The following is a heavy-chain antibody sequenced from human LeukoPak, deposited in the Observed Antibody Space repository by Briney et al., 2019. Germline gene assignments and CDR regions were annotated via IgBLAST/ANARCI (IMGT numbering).Heavy chain of an antibody. CDR2: INHSGST. J-gene: IGHJ4*02. Sequence: SSETLSLTCAVYGGSFSGYYWSWIRQPPGKGLEWIGEINHSGSTNYNPSLKSRVTISVDTSKNQFSLKLSSVTAADTAVYYCAREGDYYYDSSGRIDWGQGTLVTVSS. D-gene: IGHD3-22*01. CDR3: AREGDYYYDSSGRID. V-gene: IGHV4-34*01. CDR1: GGSFSGYY.